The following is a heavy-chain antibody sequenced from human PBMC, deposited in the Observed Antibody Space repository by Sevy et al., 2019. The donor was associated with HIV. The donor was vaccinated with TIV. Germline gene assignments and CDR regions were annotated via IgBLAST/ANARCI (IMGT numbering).Heavy chain of an antibody. V-gene: IGHV3-23*01. J-gene: IGHJ3*02. CDR3: AKVPVLLWFGEEGGAFDI. Sequence: GGSLRLSCAASGFTFSSYAMSWVRQAPGKGLEWVSAISGSGGSTYYADSVKGRFTISRDNSKNTRYLQMNSLRAEDTAVYYCAKVPVLLWFGEEGGAFDIWGQGTMVTVSS. CDR1: GFTFSSYA. CDR2: ISGSGGST. D-gene: IGHD3-10*01.